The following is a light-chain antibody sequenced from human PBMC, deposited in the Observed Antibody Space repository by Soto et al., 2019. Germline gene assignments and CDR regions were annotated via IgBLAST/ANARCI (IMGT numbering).Light chain of an antibody. J-gene: IGLJ1*01. Sequence: QSALTQPRSVSGSPGQSVTISCTGTSSDVGGYNYVSWYQQPPGKAPKLMIYGVSQRPSGVPDRFSGSKSGNTASLTISGLQAEDEADYYCCAYAGSYTFPYVFGTGTKVTVL. V-gene: IGLV2-11*01. CDR3: CAYAGSYTFPYV. CDR2: GVS. CDR1: SSDVGGYNY.